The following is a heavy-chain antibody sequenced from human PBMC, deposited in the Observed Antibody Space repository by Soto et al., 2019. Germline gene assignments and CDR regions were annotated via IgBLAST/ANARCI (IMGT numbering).Heavy chain of an antibody. Sequence: GESLKISCKGSGYSFTSYWFGWVRQMPGKGLESMGIIYPGDSDTRYSPSFHGQVTTSADKSISTAYLQWSSLKASDTAMYYCARTAAAGKYYYGMDVWGQGTTVTVSS. CDR2: IYPGDSDT. CDR1: GYSFTSYW. D-gene: IGHD6-13*01. CDR3: ARTAAAGKYYYGMDV. J-gene: IGHJ6*02. V-gene: IGHV5-51*01.